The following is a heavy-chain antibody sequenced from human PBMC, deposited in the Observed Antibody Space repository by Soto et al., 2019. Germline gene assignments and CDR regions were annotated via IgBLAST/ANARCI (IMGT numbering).Heavy chain of an antibody. D-gene: IGHD2-15*01. CDR1: GYTFTNYG. Sequence: QVQLLQSGSEVKKPGASVKVSCKASGYTFTNYGMSWVRQAPVQGLEWMGWISAYNGHTNHAQNFQGIVTMTTYTSTHSEYIELRSRRSDDTDVYYCERCYWSVGRCYSCWHFYLCGRGALVTVSS. CDR2: ISAYNGHT. J-gene: IGHJ2*01. CDR3: ERCYWSVGRCYSCWHFYL. V-gene: IGHV1-18*01.